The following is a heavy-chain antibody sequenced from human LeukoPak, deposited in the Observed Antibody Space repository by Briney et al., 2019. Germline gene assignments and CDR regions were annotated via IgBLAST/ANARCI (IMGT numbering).Heavy chain of an antibody. CDR1: GGSISSSSYY. D-gene: IGHD2-15*01. CDR2: IYYSGST. J-gene: IGHJ4*02. CDR3: ARVGSGLNLYYFDY. V-gene: IGHV4-39*07. Sequence: PSETLSLTCTVSGGSISSSSYYWGWIRQPPGQGLEWIGSIYYSGSTNYNPSLKSRVTISVDTSKNQFSLKLSSVTAADTAVYYCARVGSGLNLYYFDYWGQGTLVTVSS.